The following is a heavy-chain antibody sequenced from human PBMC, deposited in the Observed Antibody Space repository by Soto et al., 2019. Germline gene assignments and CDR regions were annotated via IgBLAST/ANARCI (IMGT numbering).Heavy chain of an antibody. Sequence: PRPSVKVSCKTSGYTFSNYGITWVRQAPGQPLEWLGWISLYSDGTNYAQKFQGRVSMTTDTSTTTAYMELRSLRSDDTAVYYCARVVPGAEAWFGPWGQGTLVTVSS. CDR1: GYTFSNYG. CDR2: ISLYSDGT. CDR3: ARVVPGAEAWFGP. D-gene: IGHD2-2*01. V-gene: IGHV1-18*01. J-gene: IGHJ5*02.